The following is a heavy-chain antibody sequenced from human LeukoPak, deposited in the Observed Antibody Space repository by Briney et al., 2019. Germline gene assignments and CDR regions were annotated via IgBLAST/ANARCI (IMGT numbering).Heavy chain of an antibody. CDR3: ARVVDIYVDY. V-gene: IGHV1-3*01. J-gene: IGHJ4*02. CDR2: INAGNGNT. Sequence: GGSLRLSCAASGFTFSSYSMNWVRQAPGQRLEWVGWINAGNGNTKYSQKFQGRVTITRDTSASTAYMELSSLRSEDTAVYYCARVVDIYVDYWGQGTLVTVSS. D-gene: IGHD5-12*01. CDR1: GFTFSSYS.